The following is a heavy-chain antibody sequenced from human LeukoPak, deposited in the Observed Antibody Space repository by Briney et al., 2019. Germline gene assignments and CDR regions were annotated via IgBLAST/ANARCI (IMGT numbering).Heavy chain of an antibody. CDR2: ISGSGGST. J-gene: IGHJ4*02. V-gene: IGHV3-23*01. CDR3: AKVGELGIVVVPAAIFYFDY. Sequence: GSLRLSCAASGFTFSSYAMSWVRQAPGKGLEWVSAISGSGGSTYYADSVKGRITISRDNSKNTLYLQMNSLRAEDTAVYYFAKVGELGIVVVPAAIFYFDYWGQGTLVTVSS. CDR1: GFTFSSYA. D-gene: IGHD2-2*01.